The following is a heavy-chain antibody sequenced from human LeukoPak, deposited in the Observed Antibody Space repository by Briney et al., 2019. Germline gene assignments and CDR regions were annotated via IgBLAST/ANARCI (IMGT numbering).Heavy chain of an antibody. Sequence: GGSLRLSCGASGFTFSRHWMSWVRQAPGQGLEWVASIRQDGAAKYYVDSVNGRFIISRDNAKNSLYLQMNSLRAEDTAVYYCARAAGPSGYYPHFDYWGQGTLVTVSS. CDR2: IRQDGAAK. J-gene: IGHJ4*02. D-gene: IGHD3-3*01. CDR1: GFTFSRHW. V-gene: IGHV3-7*01. CDR3: ARAAGPSGYYPHFDY.